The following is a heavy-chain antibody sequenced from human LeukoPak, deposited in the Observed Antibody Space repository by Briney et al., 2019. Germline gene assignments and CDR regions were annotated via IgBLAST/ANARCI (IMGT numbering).Heavy chain of an antibody. J-gene: IGHJ4*02. CDR1: GYTFTSYG. CDR2: ISTYNGNT. Sequence: GASVKVSCKASGYTFTSYGITWVRQAPGQGLEWMGWISTYNGNTDYAQTVQGRVTMTTDTSTSTAYMELRSLRSDDTAVYYCARELRPRVGAIMPFDYWGQGTLVTVSS. CDR3: ARELRPRVGAIMPFDY. D-gene: IGHD1-26*01. V-gene: IGHV1-18*01.